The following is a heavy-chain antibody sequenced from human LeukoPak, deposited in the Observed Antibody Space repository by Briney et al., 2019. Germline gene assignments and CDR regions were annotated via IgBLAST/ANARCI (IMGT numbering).Heavy chain of an antibody. V-gene: IGHV1-2*02. Sequence: ASVKVSCKASGYTFTGYYMHWVRQAPGQGLEWMGWINPNSGGTNYAQKFQGRVTMTRDKSFSTAYMELSRLRSDDTAVYYCARDPDGAEDFDYWGQGTLVTVSS. CDR3: ARDPDGAEDFDY. J-gene: IGHJ4*02. CDR2: INPNSGGT. D-gene: IGHD3-16*01. CDR1: GYTFTGYY.